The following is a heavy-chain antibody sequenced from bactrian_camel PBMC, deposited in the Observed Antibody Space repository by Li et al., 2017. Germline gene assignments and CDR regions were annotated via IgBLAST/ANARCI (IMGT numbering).Heavy chain of an antibody. CDR1: GWGISRYC. Sequence: VQLVESGGGSVQAGGSLRLSCAASGWGISRYCMGWFRQAPGKEREGVASINRDGVTSYADSVKGRFTISRDNAKSTVYLQMNSLKSEDTAPYYCATDLYATILGDNCWGQGTQVTVS. D-gene: IGHD4*01. CDR2: INRDGVT. CDR3: ATDLYATILGDNC. J-gene: IGHJ4*01. V-gene: IGHV3S53*01.